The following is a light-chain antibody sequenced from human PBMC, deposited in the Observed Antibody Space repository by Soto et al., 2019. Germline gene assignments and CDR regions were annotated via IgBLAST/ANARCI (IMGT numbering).Light chain of an antibody. Sequence: DIVLTQSPGTLSLSAGERATLSCRASQSVSSNYLAWYKQKPGQAPRLLIYGASSRATGIPDRFSGSGSGTDFTLTITGLEPEESAVYYCQQSDRFPYTFGQGTKLEIK. J-gene: IGKJ2*01. CDR1: QSVSSNY. V-gene: IGKV3-20*01. CDR3: QQSDRFPYT. CDR2: GAS.